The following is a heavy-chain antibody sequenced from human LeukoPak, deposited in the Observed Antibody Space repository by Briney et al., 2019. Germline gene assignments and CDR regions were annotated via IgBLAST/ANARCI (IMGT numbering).Heavy chain of an antibody. D-gene: IGHD1-26*01. CDR2: IYTSGST. CDR1: GGSISSYY. V-gene: IGHV4-4*07. CDR3: ARVLGSGSYYRRDDAFDI. J-gene: IGHJ3*02. Sequence: SETLSLTCTVSGGSISSYYWSWIRQPAGKGLEWIGRIYTSGSTNYNPSLKSRVTMSVDTSKNQFSLKLSSVTAADTAVYYCARVLGSGSYYRRDDAFDIWGQGTMVTVSS.